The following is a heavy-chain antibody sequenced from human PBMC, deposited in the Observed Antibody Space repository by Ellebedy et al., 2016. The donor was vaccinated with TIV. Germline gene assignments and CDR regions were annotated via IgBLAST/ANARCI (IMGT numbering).Heavy chain of an antibody. D-gene: IGHD6-25*01. Sequence: MPSETLSLTCAVYGGSFSGYYWSWIRQPPGKGLEWIGYIYYSGSTNYNPSLKSRVTISVDTSKNQFSLKLSSVTAADTAVYYCARDSVGSDVWGQGTTVTVSS. J-gene: IGHJ6*02. CDR2: IYYSGST. CDR3: ARDSVGSDV. V-gene: IGHV4-59*01. CDR1: GGSFSGYY.